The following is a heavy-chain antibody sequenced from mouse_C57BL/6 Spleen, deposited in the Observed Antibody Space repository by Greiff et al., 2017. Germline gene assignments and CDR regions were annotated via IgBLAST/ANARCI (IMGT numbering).Heavy chain of an antibody. Sequence: VQLQQSGAELVRPGASVKLSCTASSFNIKDYYMHWVKQRPEQGLEWIGRIDPEDGDTEYAPKFQGKATMTADTSSNTAYLQLSSLTSEDTAVYYCTTWGTTVVPYFDYWGQGTTLTVSS. CDR2: IDPEDGDT. J-gene: IGHJ2*01. CDR1: SFNIKDYY. D-gene: IGHD1-1*01. V-gene: IGHV14-1*01. CDR3: TTWGTTVVPYFDY.